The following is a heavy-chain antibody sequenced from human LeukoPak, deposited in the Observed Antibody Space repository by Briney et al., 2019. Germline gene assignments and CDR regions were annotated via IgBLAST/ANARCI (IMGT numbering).Heavy chain of an antibody. CDR1: GGTFSSYA. CDR3: ARGHPPSYYDFWSGYYLPDFDY. D-gene: IGHD3-3*01. J-gene: IGHJ4*02. CDR2: IIPIFGTA. V-gene: IGHV1-69*13. Sequence: SVKVSCKASGGTFSSYAISWVRQAPGQGLEWMGGIIPIFGTANYAQKFQGRVTITADESTSTAYMELSSLRSEDTAVYYCARGHPPSYYDFWSGYYLPDFDYRGQGTLVTVSS.